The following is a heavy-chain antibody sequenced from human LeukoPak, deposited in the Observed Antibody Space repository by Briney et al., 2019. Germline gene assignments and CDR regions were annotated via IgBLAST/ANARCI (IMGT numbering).Heavy chain of an antibody. D-gene: IGHD6-13*01. CDR1: GGSISSYY. J-gene: IGHJ4*02. CDR2: IYYSGST. Sequence: SETLSLTCTVSGGSISSYYWSWIRQPPGKGLEWIGYIYYSGSTNYNPSLKSRVTISVDTSKNQFSLKLSSVTAADTAVYHCARVGVLDSSSWFFFDYWGQGTLVTVSS. V-gene: IGHV4-59*08. CDR3: ARVGVLDSSSWFFFDY.